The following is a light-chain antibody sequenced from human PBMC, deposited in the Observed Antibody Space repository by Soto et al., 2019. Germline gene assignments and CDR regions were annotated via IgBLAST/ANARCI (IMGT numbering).Light chain of an antibody. J-gene: IGKJ1*01. CDR3: QQDNNWPWT. Sequence: ELGMTQSQATLSVSPRERATLSCSASQSVSSNLSWYQQKPGQAPRPLIYGASTRATGIPARFSGSGSGTAFTHTISSLHSQEFAVYYCQQDNNWPWTSGLGTKVPIK. CDR2: GAS. V-gene: IGKV3-15*01. CDR1: QSVSSN.